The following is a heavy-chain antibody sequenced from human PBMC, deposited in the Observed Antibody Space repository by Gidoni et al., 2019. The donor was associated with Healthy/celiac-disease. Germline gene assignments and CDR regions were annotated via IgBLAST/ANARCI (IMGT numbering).Heavy chain of an antibody. Sequence: QLQLQESGSGLGKPSQSLSLTCAVSGGFNSSAGYSWSCIRQPPGKGLEWIGYIYHSVSTYYNPSLKSRVTISVDRSQIQFSLTLSSVTAADTAVYYCSSGDGEGRFLEWLVYWGQGTLVTVSS. CDR2: IYHSVST. CDR1: GGFNSSAGYS. CDR3: SSGDGEGRFLEWLVY. V-gene: IGHV4-30-2*01. J-gene: IGHJ4*02. D-gene: IGHD3-3*01.